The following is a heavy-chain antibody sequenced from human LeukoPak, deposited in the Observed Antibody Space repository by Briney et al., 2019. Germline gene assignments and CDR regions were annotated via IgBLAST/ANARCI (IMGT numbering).Heavy chain of an antibody. D-gene: IGHD2-15*01. CDR1: GFTFSSYG. CDR3: AKDWGVVVVAATYFDY. CDR2: ISYDGGNK. J-gene: IGHJ4*02. V-gene: IGHV3-30*18. Sequence: GGSLRLSCAASGFTFSSYGMHWVRQAPGKGLEWVAVISYDGGNKYYADSVKGRFTISRDNSKNTLYLQMNSLRAEDTAVYYCAKDWGVVVVAATYFDYWGQGTLVTVSS.